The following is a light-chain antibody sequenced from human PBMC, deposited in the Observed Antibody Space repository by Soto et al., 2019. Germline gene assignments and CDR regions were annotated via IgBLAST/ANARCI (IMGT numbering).Light chain of an antibody. Sequence: DIQMTQSPSSLSASVGDRVTITCRASQGVSNFLVWYQQKPGKVPKLLIYAASTLQSGVPTRFRGSGSGTDFTLTISSLQPEDVATYYCQNYNSAPRTLGQGTKVAIK. J-gene: IGKJ1*01. CDR2: AAS. CDR1: QGVSNF. V-gene: IGKV1-27*01. CDR3: QNYNSAPRT.